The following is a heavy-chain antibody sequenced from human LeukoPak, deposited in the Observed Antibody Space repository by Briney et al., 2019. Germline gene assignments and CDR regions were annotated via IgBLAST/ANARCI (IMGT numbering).Heavy chain of an antibody. Sequence: GSLRLSCAASGFTFSSYSMNWVRQAPGKGLEWVSSISSSSSYIYYADSVKGRFTISRDNAKNSLYLQMNSLRAEDTAVYYCARGTSYGDYGHFDYWGQGTLVTVSS. CDR2: ISSSSSYI. D-gene: IGHD4-17*01. J-gene: IGHJ4*02. CDR1: GFTFSSYS. V-gene: IGHV3-21*01. CDR3: ARGTSYGDYGHFDY.